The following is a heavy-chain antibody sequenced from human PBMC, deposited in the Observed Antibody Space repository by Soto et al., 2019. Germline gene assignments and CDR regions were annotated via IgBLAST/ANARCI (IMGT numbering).Heavy chain of an antibody. J-gene: IGHJ4*02. V-gene: IGHV4-39*07. CDR2: IYYSGST. CDR1: GGSISSSSYY. Sequence: SETLSLTCTVTGGSISSSSYYWGWIRQPPGKGLEWIGSIYYSGSTYYNPSLKSRVTISVDTSKNQFSLKVSSVTAADTAVYYCASYSSGWYDVIYWGQRTLVTVSA. CDR3: ASYSSGWYDVIY. D-gene: IGHD6-19*01.